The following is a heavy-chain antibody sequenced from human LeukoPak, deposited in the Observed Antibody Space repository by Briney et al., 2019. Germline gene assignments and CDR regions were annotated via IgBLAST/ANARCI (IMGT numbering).Heavy chain of an antibody. CDR3: AKEGGDCSGSSCLLGH. CDR1: GFFVNSNY. D-gene: IGHD2-2*01. J-gene: IGHJ4*02. V-gene: IGHV3-66*02. CDR2: FYSAGSGSFR. Sequence: PGGSLRLSCEGSGFFVNSNYMTWVRQALGGGLERVADFYSAGSGSFRNYGDSLKGRFAISRDSSRNTLYLQINSLTAEDTATYYCAKEGGDCSGSSCLLGHWGLGTLVTVSS.